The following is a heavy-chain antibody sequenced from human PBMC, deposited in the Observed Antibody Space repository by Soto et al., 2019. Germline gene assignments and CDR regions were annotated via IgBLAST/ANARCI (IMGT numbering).Heavy chain of an antibody. CDR2: IIPILGIA. V-gene: IGHV1-69*02. D-gene: IGHD5-12*01. J-gene: IGHJ4*02. Sequence: QVQLVQSGAEVKKPGSSVKVSCKASGGTFSSYTISWVRQAPGQGLEWMGRIIPILGIANYAQKFHGRVTITADKSTSTAYMELSSLRSEDTAVYYCARGSGYDSGDFDYWGQGTLVTVSS. CDR3: ARGSGYDSGDFDY. CDR1: GGTFSSYT.